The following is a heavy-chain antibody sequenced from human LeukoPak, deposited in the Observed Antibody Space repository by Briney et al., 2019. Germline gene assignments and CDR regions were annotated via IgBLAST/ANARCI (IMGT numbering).Heavy chain of an antibody. CDR2: IKQGGSEK. Sequence: PGGSLRLSCAASGFTFSSYWMSWVRQAPGKGLEWVANIKQGGSEKYYVDSVKGRFTISRDNAKNSLYLQMNSLRAEDTAVYYCASTGIAVAGIGSYYFDYWGQGTLVTVSS. V-gene: IGHV3-7*01. D-gene: IGHD6-19*01. J-gene: IGHJ4*02. CDR3: ASTGIAVAGIGSYYFDY. CDR1: GFTFSSYW.